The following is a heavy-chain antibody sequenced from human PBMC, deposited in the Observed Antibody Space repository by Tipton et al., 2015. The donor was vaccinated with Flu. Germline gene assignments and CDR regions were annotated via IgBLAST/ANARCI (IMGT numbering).Heavy chain of an antibody. J-gene: IGHJ4*02. CDR3: VRKGFGDY. D-gene: IGHD3-10*01. V-gene: IGHV3-74*01. Sequence: SLRLSCAASGFTFSSHWMHWVRQAPGKGLVWVSRINTDGSSTSYADSVKGRFTISRDNAKNSLFLQMNSLRAEDTAVYYCVRKGFGDYWGQGILVTVSS. CDR2: INTDGSST. CDR1: GFTFSSHW.